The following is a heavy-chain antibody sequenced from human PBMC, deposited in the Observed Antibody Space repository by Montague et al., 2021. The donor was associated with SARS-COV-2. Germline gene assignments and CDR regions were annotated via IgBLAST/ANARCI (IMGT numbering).Heavy chain of an antibody. CDR3: AGEIVVVTQTYHDGMDV. CDR2: IYYSGST. Sequence: SETLSLTCTVSGGSISSSSYYWGWIRQPPGKGLEWIGYIYYSGSTXYNPSLKSRVTISVDTSKNQFSLKLSSVTAADTAVYYCAGEIVVVTQTYHDGMDVWGQGTTVTVSS. V-gene: IGHV4-39*07. D-gene: IGHD3-22*01. CDR1: GGSISSSSYY. J-gene: IGHJ6*02.